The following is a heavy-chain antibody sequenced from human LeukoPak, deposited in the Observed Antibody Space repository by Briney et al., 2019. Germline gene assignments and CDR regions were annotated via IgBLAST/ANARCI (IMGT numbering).Heavy chain of an antibody. J-gene: IGHJ5*02. CDR1: GGSISSSSYY. D-gene: IGHD5-12*01. CDR2: IYYSGST. CDR3: ARRGESGYDLTNWFDP. Sequence: SETLSLTCTVSGGSISSSSYYWGWIRQPPGKGLEWIGSIYYSGSTYYNPSLKSRVTISVDTSKNQFSLKLSSVTAADTAVSYCARRGESGYDLTNWFDPWGQGTLVTVSS. V-gene: IGHV4-39*01.